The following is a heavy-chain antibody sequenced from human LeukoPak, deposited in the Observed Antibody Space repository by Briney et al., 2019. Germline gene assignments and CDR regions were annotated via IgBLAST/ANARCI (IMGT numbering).Heavy chain of an antibody. J-gene: IGHJ4*02. V-gene: IGHV3-23*01. CDR1: GFTFSSYA. Sequence: GGSLRLSCEASGFTFSSYAMSWVRQAPGKGLEWVSAISGSGGSTYYADSVKGRFTISRDNSKNTLYLQMNSLRAEDTAVYYCAKAAQTSYDFWSGYYTTPQYYFDYWGKGTLVTVSS. D-gene: IGHD3-3*01. CDR2: ISGSGGST. CDR3: AKAAQTSYDFWSGYYTTPQYYFDY.